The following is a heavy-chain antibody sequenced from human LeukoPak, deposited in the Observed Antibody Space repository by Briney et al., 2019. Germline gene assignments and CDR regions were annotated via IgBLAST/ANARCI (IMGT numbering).Heavy chain of an antibody. CDR1: GFTFSSYA. CDR2: ISYDGSNK. V-gene: IGHV3-30-3*01. CDR3: ARDSETLSLRFLEWSPFDP. Sequence: GGSLRLSCAASGFTFSSYAMSRVRQAPGKGLEWVAVISYDGSNKYYADSVKGRFTISRDNSKNTLYLQMNSLRAEDTAVYYCARDSETLSLRFLEWSPFDPWGQGTLVTVSS. D-gene: IGHD3-3*01. J-gene: IGHJ5*02.